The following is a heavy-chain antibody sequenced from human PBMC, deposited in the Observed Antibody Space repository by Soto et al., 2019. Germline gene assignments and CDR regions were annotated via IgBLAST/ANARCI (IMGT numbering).Heavy chain of an antibody. CDR1: GFAFSSYA. Sequence: GGSLRLSCAGSGFAFSSYAMHWVRQAPGKGLEWVAVISYDGNKKYYVDSVKGRFTISRDNSENTVYLQMNSLRAEDTALYYCARWVWGDKDYWGQGTLVTVSS. CDR2: ISYDGNKK. D-gene: IGHD3-16*01. V-gene: IGHV3-30-3*01. CDR3: ARWVWGDKDY. J-gene: IGHJ4*02.